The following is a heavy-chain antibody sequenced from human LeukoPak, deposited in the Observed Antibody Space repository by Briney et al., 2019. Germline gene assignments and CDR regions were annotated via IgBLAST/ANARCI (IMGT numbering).Heavy chain of an antibody. CDR1: GFIFDSSA. D-gene: IGHD7-27*01. CDR3: ARDHAPGI. Sequence: PGGSLRLSCAASGFIFDSSAMGSVRQAPGKGLEWVSAISGSTRNIYYADSVKGRFTISRDNSKNTLYLQMNTLRVEDTAVYYCARDHAPGIWGQGTMVSVSS. V-gene: IGHV3-23*01. J-gene: IGHJ3*02. CDR2: ISGSTRNI.